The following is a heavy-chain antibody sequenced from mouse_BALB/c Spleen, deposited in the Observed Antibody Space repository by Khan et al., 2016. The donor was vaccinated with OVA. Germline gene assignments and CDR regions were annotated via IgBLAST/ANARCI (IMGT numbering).Heavy chain of an antibody. V-gene: IGHV1-54*01. CDR1: GYAFTDYL. D-gene: IGHD3-2*02. CDR2: INPGSGDT. J-gene: IGHJ3*01. CDR3: SRSGYGFGAY. Sequence: QVQLQRSGAELVRPGTSVRVSCKASGYAFTDYLIEWLKQRPGQGLEWIGVINPGSGDTNYSEKFKDKATLTADKSSNTAYMQLSSLTSDDSAVYFCSRSGYGFGAYWGPGTLVTVSA.